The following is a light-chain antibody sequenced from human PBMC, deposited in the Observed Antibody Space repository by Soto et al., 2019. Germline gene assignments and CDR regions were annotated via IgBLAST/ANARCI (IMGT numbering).Light chain of an antibody. CDR2: HAS. CDR1: QNITNN. CDR3: QQYYGLPPLT. V-gene: IGKV1-33*01. Sequence: EIQMTQSPSSLSASIGARVTSTCQASQNITNNLSWYQQKPGKAPNLLXYHASKLAKGVTSRFSGSGSGTDFSFIITSLQSEDLAKYYCQQYYGLPPLTFGQGTRLEIK. J-gene: IGKJ5*01.